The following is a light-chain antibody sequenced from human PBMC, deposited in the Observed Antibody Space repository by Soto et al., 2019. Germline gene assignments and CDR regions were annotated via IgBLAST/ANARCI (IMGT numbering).Light chain of an antibody. Sequence: DIQMTQSPSTLSASVGDRVTITCRASQIISTWLAWYQQKPAKAPNLLIYKASRLESGVPSRFSGSGSGTEFTLTISSLQPDDFATYYCQQYDSWPLTFGGGTKVEIK. CDR1: QIISTW. J-gene: IGKJ4*01. CDR2: KAS. V-gene: IGKV1-5*03. CDR3: QQYDSWPLT.